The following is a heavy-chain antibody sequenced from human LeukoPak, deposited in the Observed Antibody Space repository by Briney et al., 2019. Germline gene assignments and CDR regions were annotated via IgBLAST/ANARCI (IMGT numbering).Heavy chain of an antibody. V-gene: IGHV5-51*01. CDR2: IYPGDSDT. J-gene: IGHJ5*02. Sequence: GESLKISCKGSGYSFTSYWIGWVRQMPGKGLEWMGIIYPGDSDTRYSPSFQGQVTISADKSISTAYLQWSSLKASDTAMYYCARRSNLRPRIAAASNWFDPWGQGTLVTVSS. CDR3: ARRSNLRPRIAAASNWFDP. CDR1: GYSFTSYW. D-gene: IGHD6-13*01.